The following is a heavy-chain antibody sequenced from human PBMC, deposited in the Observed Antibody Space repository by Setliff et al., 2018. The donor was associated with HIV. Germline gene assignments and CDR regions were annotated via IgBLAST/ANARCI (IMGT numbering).Heavy chain of an antibody. Sequence: GGSLRLSCADSGLTFTNYVLSWVRQAPGKGLEWVSFIVIVAASVKGRFTVSRDNSMHTLYLHMNSLRAEDTAVYYCAKGVDGYYYYYYMDVWGKGTTVTVSS. V-gene: IGHV3-23*05. CDR3: AKGVDGYYYYYYMDV. CDR1: GLTFTNYV. J-gene: IGHJ6*03. CDR2: IVIVA.